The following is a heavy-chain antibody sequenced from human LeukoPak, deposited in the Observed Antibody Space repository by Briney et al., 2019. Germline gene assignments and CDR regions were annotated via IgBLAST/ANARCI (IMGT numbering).Heavy chain of an antibody. Sequence: PGGSLRLSCAASGFTFSIYEMNWVRQAPGKGLEWVSYLTSSGSTKYYADSVKGGVTISRDNAKNSLFLEMNSLRAEDTAVYYCAREEYSSSSAWFDPWGKGTLVTVSS. V-gene: IGHV3-48*03. CDR3: AREEYSSSSAWFDP. J-gene: IGHJ5*02. D-gene: IGHD6-6*01. CDR2: LTSSGSTK. CDR1: GFTFSIYE.